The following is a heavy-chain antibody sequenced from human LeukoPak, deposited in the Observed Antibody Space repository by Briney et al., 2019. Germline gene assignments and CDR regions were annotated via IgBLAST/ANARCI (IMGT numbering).Heavy chain of an antibody. Sequence: SETLSLTCAVYGGSFSGYYWSWIRQPPGKGLEWIGEINHSGSTNYNPPLKSRVTISVDTSKNQFSLKLSSVTAADTAVYYCARAPLRARRTPSLGWFDPWGQGTLVTVSS. J-gene: IGHJ5*02. CDR2: INHSGST. D-gene: IGHD6-6*01. CDR1: GGSFSGYY. V-gene: IGHV4-34*01. CDR3: ARAPLRARRTPSLGWFDP.